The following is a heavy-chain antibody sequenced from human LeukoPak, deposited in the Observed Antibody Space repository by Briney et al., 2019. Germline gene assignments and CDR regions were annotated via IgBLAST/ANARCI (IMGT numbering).Heavy chain of an antibody. CDR3: ARHIVGAITFDY. D-gene: IGHD1-26*01. CDR1: GGTFSSYA. CDR2: IIPILGIA. Sequence: SVKVSCKASGGTFSSYAISWVRQAPGQGLEWMGRIIPILGIANYAQKFQGRVTITADKSTSTAYMELSSLRSEDTAVYYCARHIVGAITFDYWGQGTLVTVSS. V-gene: IGHV1-69*04. J-gene: IGHJ4*02.